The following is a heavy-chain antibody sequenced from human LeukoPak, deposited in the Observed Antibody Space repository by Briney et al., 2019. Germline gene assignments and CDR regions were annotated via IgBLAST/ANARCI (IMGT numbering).Heavy chain of an antibody. CDR2: LYNSGST. Sequence: SETLSPTCTVSGGSISSHYWSWIRQPPGKGLEWIGYLYNSGSTKYNPSLKSRVTISVDTSKNQFSLKLSSVTAADTAVYYCARHDASGSSPWGQGTLVTVSS. CDR1: GGSISSHY. CDR3: ARHDASGSSP. D-gene: IGHD3-10*01. V-gene: IGHV4-59*08. J-gene: IGHJ5*02.